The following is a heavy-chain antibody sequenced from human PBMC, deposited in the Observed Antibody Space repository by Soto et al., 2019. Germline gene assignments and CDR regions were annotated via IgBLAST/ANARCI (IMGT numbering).Heavy chain of an antibody. D-gene: IGHD6-19*01. CDR2: INAGNGNT. CDR1: GYTFTSYA. V-gene: IGHV1-3*01. CDR3: ARVMAVAAFDI. J-gene: IGHJ3*02. Sequence: ASVRVSCKASGYTFTSYAMHWVRQAPGQRLEWMGWINAGNGNTKYSQKFQGRVTITRDTSASTAYMELSSLRSEDTAVYYCARVMAVAAFDIWGQGTMVTVSS.